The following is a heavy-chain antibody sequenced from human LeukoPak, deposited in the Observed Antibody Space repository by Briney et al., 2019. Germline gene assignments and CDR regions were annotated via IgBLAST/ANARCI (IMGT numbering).Heavy chain of an antibody. CDR1: GGSISSNNYY. D-gene: IGHD5-18*01. CDR2: IYYSGST. CDR3: ARQWGYSYGFFDY. J-gene: IGHJ4*02. V-gene: IGHV4-39*01. Sequence: SETLSLTCSVSGGSISSNNYYWGWIRQPPEKGLEWIGSIYYSGSTYYDASLKSRVTISVDTSKNQVSLKVSSVTAADTAVYYCARQWGYSYGFFDYWGQGALVSVSS.